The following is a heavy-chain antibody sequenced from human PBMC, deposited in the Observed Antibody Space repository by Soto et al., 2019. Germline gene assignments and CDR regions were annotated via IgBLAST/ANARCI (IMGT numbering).Heavy chain of an antibody. CDR3: AKDFNWYFDY. CDR1: GFTFSSYG. J-gene: IGHJ4*02. V-gene: IGHV3-30*18. D-gene: IGHD3-9*01. CDR2: ISYDGSNK. Sequence: GWALRLSCAASGFTFSSYGMHWVRQAPGKGLEWVAVISYDGSNKYYADSVKGRFTISRDNSKNTLYLQMNSLRAEDTAVYYCAKDFNWYFDYWGQGTLVTVS.